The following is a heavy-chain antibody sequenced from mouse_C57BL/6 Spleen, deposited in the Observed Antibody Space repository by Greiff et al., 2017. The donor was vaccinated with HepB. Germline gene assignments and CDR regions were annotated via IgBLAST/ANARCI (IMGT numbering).Heavy chain of an antibody. CDR1: GYAFTNYL. D-gene: IGHD2-4*01. CDR3: ARSGKNYDYDERDY. Sequence: VQLQQSGAELVRPGTSVKVSCKASGYAFTNYLIEWVKQRPGQGLEWIGVINPGSGGTNYNEKFKGKATLTADKSSSTAYMQLSSLTSEDSAVYFCARSGKNYDYDERDYWGQGTTLTVSS. J-gene: IGHJ2*01. V-gene: IGHV1-54*01. CDR2: INPGSGGT.